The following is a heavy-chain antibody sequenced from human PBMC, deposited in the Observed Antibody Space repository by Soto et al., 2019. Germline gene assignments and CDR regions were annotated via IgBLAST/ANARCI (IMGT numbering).Heavy chain of an antibody. V-gene: IGHV1-18*01. Sequence: QVQLVQSGAEVKKPGASVKVSCKASGYTFTSYGISWVRQAPGQGLEWMGWISAYNGNTNYAQKLQGRVTMTTDTSASTAYMELRSLRSDDTAVYYCARAVAAAGPTRRRNYFDYWGQGTLVTVSS. CDR3: ARAVAAAGPTRRRNYFDY. D-gene: IGHD6-13*01. CDR1: GYTFTSYG. J-gene: IGHJ4*02. CDR2: ISAYNGNT.